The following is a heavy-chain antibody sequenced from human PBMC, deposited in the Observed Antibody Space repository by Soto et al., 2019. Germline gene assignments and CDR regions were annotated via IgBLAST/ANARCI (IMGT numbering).Heavy chain of an antibody. D-gene: IGHD3-3*01. CDR1: GCSFTSYW. Sequence: PGESLKISCKGSGCSFTSYWIGWVRQMPGKGLEWMGIIYPGDSDTRYSPSFQGQVTISADKSISTAYLQWSSLKASDTAMYYCARQRYDFWSGYLYYYYGMDVWGQGTTVTVSS. CDR2: IYPGDSDT. CDR3: ARQRYDFWSGYLYYYYGMDV. J-gene: IGHJ6*02. V-gene: IGHV5-51*01.